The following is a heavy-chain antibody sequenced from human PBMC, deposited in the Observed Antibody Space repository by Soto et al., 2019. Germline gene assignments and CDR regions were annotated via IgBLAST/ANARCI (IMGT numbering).Heavy chain of an antibody. V-gene: IGHV3-15*07. Sequence: GGSLRLSCAASGFTFSNAWMNWVRQAPGKGLEWVGRIKSKTDGGTTDYAAPVKGRFTISRDDSKNTLYLQMNSLKTEDTAVYYCTTAPLRFLDYYYYGMDVWGQGTTVTVSS. CDR2: IKSKTDGGTT. CDR3: TTAPLRFLDYYYYGMDV. D-gene: IGHD3-3*01. CDR1: GFTFSNAW. J-gene: IGHJ6*02.